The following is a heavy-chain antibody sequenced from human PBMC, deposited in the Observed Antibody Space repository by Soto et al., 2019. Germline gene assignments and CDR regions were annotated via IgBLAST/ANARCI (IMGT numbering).Heavy chain of an antibody. J-gene: IGHJ6*02. Sequence: GGSLRLSCAASGFTVSSKYMSWVRQAPGKGLEWVSLIQSGGPTYYADSVKGRFTISRDNSKNTLYLQMNSLRAEDTAVYYCARDRFYGYGYYYYGMYVWGQGNTVTVS. V-gene: IGHV3-66*01. CDR3: ARDRFYGYGYYYYGMYV. CDR1: GFTVSSKY. CDR2: IQSGGPT. D-gene: IGHD5-18*01.